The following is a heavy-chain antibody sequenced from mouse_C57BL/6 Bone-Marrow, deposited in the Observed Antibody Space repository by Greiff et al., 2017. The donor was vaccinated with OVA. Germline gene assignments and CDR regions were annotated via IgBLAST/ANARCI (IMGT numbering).Heavy chain of an antibody. Sequence: QVHVKQPGAELVKPGASVKMSCKASGYTFTSYWITWLKQRPGQGLEWIGDIYPGSGSTNYNEKFKSKATLTVDTSSITAYMQLSSLTSEDSAVYYCARSGGGLGDYWGQGTTLTVSS. J-gene: IGHJ2*01. CDR1: GYTFTSYW. CDR3: ARSGGGLGDY. CDR2: IYPGSGST. V-gene: IGHV1-55*01. D-gene: IGHD2-4*01.